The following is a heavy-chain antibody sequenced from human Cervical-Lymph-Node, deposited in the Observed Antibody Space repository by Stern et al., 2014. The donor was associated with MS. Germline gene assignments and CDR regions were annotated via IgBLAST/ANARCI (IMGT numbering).Heavy chain of an antibody. Sequence: QVQLVQSGAEVKEPGASLKVSCKASGYMFSDYYIHWVRQAPGQGLEWMGRIHPNSGVTDYAQGFQGRVPMTSDTSISAGYMELGSLKSDDAAVYYCARSDGNIAAPGTFDYWGQGTLVTVSS. CDR1: GYMFSDYY. CDR2: IHPNSGVT. CDR3: ARSDGNIAAPGTFDY. D-gene: IGHD6-13*01. J-gene: IGHJ4*02. V-gene: IGHV1-2*06.